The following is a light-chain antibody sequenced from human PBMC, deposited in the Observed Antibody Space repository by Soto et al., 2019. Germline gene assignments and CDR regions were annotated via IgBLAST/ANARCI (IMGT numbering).Light chain of an antibody. J-gene: IGLJ1*01. CDR1: SSDVGGYNY. CDR2: DVS. Sequence: QSALTQPASVSGSTGQSITISCTGTSSDVGGYNYVSWYQQHPGKAPKLMIYDVSNRPSGVSNRFSGSKSGNTASPTISGLQAEDDADYYCSSYTSSSILLFGTGTK. V-gene: IGLV2-14*01. CDR3: SSYTSSSILL.